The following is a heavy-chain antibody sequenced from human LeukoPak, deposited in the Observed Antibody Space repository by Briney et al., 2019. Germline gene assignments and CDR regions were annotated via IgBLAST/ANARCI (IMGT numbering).Heavy chain of an antibody. J-gene: IGHJ4*02. CDR1: GFTFDDYA. CDR2: ISWNSGSI. V-gene: IGHV3-9*01. Sequence: GGSLRLSCAASGFTFDDYAMHWVRQAPGKGLEWVSGISWNSGSIGYADSVKGRFTISRDNSKNTLYLQMNSLRAEDTAVYYCAKDRSGSYYRGGFDYWGQGTLVTVSS. D-gene: IGHD1-26*01. CDR3: AKDRSGSYYRGGFDY.